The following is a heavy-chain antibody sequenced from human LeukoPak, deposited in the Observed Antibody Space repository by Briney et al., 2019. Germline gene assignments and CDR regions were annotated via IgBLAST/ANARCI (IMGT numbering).Heavy chain of an antibody. Sequence: ASVKVSCKASGGTFSSYAISWVRQAPGQGLEWMGGIIPIFGTANYAQKFQGRVTITADESTSTAYMELSSLRSEDTAVYYCARVDREVVVPAAIGWFDSWGQGTLVTVSS. CDR2: IIPIFGTA. CDR1: GGTFSSYA. D-gene: IGHD2-2*01. V-gene: IGHV1-69*01. CDR3: ARVDREVVVPAAIGWFDS. J-gene: IGHJ5*01.